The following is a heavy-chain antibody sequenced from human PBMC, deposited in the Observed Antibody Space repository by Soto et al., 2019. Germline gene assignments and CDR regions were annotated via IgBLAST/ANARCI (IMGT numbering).Heavy chain of an antibody. Sequence: QVQLVQSGAEVKKPGSSVKVSCKASGGTFSSYAISWVRQAPGQGLEWMGGIIPIFGTANYAQKFEGRVTITADESTSTAYMELSSLRSEDTAVYYCERDGKNYGDYVKPETYFDYWGQGTLVTVSS. CDR1: GGTFSSYA. CDR3: ERDGKNYGDYVKPETYFDY. J-gene: IGHJ4*02. D-gene: IGHD4-17*01. V-gene: IGHV1-69*01. CDR2: IIPIFGTA.